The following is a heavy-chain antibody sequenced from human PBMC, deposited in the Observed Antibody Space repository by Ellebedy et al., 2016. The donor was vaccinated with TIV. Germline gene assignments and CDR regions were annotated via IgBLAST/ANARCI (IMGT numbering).Heavy chain of an antibody. CDR1: GYTFTSYG. J-gene: IGHJ6*02. CDR2: ISAYNGNT. V-gene: IGHV1-18*01. D-gene: IGHD6-19*01. Sequence: ASVKVSXXASGYTFTSYGISWVRQAPGQGLEWMGWISAYNGNTNYAQKLQGRVTMTTDTSTSTAYMELRSLRSDDTAVYYCARAIIAVANYGMDVWGQGTTVTVSS. CDR3: ARAIIAVANYGMDV.